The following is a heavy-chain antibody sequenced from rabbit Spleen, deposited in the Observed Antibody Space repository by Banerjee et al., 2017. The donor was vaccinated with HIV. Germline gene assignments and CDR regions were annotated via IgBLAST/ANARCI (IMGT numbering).Heavy chain of an antibody. CDR2: INCGNNII. CDR3: ARDPGSSNYGYYFDL. V-gene: IGHV1S40*01. CDR1: GFSFSGNY. Sequence: QSLEESGGGLVQPEGSLALTCTPSGFSFSGNYMCWVRQAPGKGLELIGCINCGNNIIYYATWAKGRFSISKTSSTTVTLQMTSLTVADTATYFCARDPGSSNYGYYFDLWGQGTLVTVS. D-gene: IGHD3-1*01. J-gene: IGHJ4*01.